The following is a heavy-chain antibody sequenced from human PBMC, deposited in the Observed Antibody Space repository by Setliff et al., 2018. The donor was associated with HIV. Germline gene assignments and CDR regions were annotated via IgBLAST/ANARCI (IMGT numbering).Heavy chain of an antibody. Sequence: SETLSLTCTVSGGSISSGSYYWSWIRQPAGKGLEWIGHIYTSGSTNYNPSLKSRVTISVDTSKNQFSLKLSSVTAADTAVYYCARGGPYYYDSSGYSLGYWGQGTLVTVSS. V-gene: IGHV4-61*09. J-gene: IGHJ4*02. CDR1: GGSISSGSYY. CDR2: IYTSGST. D-gene: IGHD3-22*01. CDR3: ARGGPYYYDSSGYSLGY.